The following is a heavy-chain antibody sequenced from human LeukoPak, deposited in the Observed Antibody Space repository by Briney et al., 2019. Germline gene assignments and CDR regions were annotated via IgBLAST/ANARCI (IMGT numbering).Heavy chain of an antibody. CDR2: INPNSGGT. Sequence: APLKVSCKASRYTFSGYYLHTVRQAPGHQLGGMGWINPNSGGTNYAQKFQGRVTMTRDTSISTAYMELSRLRSDDTAVYYCASIQLWPSWGQGTLVTVSS. V-gene: IGHV1-2*02. D-gene: IGHD5-18*01. J-gene: IGHJ4*02. CDR3: ASIQLWPS. CDR1: RYTFSGYY.